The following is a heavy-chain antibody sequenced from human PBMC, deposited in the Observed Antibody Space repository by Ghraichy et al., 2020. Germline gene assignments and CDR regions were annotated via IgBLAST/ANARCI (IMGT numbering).Heavy chain of an antibody. CDR1: GGSISSYY. D-gene: IGHD2-2*02. CDR3: AREGGYCSSTSCYIRGALAARWFDP. Sequence: SETLSLTCTVSGGSISSYYWSWIRQPPGKGLEWIGYIYYSGSTNYNPSLKSRVTISVDTSKNQFSLKLSSVTAADTAVYYCAREGGYCSSTSCYIRGALAARWFDPWGQGTLVTVSS. V-gene: IGHV4-59*01. CDR2: IYYSGST. J-gene: IGHJ5*02.